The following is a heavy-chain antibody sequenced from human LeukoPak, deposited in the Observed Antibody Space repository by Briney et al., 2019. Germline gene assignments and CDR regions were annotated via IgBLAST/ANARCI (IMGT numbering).Heavy chain of an antibody. D-gene: IGHD6-19*01. CDR3: ASRAIAVADTNFDY. Sequence: SVNVSCKASVGTFSSYAISWVRQAPGQRLEGIGRIIPILGIANYAQKLQGRVTITADKSTSTAYMELSSLRSEDTAVYYCASRAIAVADTNFDYWGQGTLVTVSS. V-gene: IGHV1-69*04. J-gene: IGHJ4*02. CDR2: IIPILGIA. CDR1: VGTFSSYA.